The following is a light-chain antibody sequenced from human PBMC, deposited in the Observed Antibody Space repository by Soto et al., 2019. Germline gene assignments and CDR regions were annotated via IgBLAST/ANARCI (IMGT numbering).Light chain of an antibody. V-gene: IGKV3-20*01. Sequence: EIVLTQSPGTLSLSPGEGATLSCRSSQYIATSYLAWYQQRRGQAPRLLIYGASSRATGIPDRFSGSGSGTDFTLTISRLEPEDFAVYCCQQYGGSPYTFGQGTTVEIK. J-gene: IGKJ2*01. CDR1: QYIATSY. CDR2: GAS. CDR3: QQYGGSPYT.